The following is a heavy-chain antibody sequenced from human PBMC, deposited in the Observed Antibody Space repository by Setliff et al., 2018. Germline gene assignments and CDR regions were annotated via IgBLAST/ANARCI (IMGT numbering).Heavy chain of an antibody. CDR3: ARRRYYDSSGYYYFDY. V-gene: IGHV5-51*01. CDR2: IYPGDSDT. Sequence: GESLKISCKGSGYSFASYWIGWMRQMPGKGLEWMGIIYPGDSDTRYSPSFQGQVTISADKSISTAYLQWSSLKASDTAMYYCARRRYYDSSGYYYFDYWGQGTLVTVSS. D-gene: IGHD3-22*01. J-gene: IGHJ4*02. CDR1: GYSFASYW.